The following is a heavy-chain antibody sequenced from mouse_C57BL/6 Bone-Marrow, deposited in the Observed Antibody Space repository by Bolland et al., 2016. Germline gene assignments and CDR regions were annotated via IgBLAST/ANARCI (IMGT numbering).Heavy chain of an antibody. CDR2: YSGST. V-gene: IGHV3-1*01. CDR3: AKATTVGLAY. J-gene: IGHJ3*01. Sequence: YSGSTNYNPSLKSRISITHDTSKNHFFLKLNSVTTEDTATYYCAKATTVGLAYWGQGTLV. D-gene: IGHD1-1*01.